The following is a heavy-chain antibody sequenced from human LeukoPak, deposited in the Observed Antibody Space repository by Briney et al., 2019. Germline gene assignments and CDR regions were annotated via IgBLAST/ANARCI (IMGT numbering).Heavy chain of an antibody. D-gene: IGHD6-19*01. CDR2: IYYSGST. J-gene: IGHJ4*02. CDR1: GGSISSYY. CDR3: AGSSSGWYLVDY. Sequence: KPSETLSLTCTVPGGSISSYYWSWIRQPPGKGLEWIGYIYYSGSTNYNPSLKSRVTISVDTSKNQFSLKLSSVTAADTAVYYCAGSSSGWYLVDYWGQGTLVTVS. V-gene: IGHV4-59*08.